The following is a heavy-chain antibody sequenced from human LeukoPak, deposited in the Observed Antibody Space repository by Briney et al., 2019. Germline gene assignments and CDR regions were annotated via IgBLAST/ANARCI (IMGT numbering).Heavy chain of an antibody. CDR2: IIPTFGTA. Sequence: GASVKVSCKASGYTFTSYYMHWVRQAPGQGLEWMGGIIPTFGTANYAQKFQGRVTITADESTSTAYMELSSLRSEDTAVYYCARGVGWADILTGYYSGAYYFDYWGQGTLVTVSS. J-gene: IGHJ4*02. CDR3: ARGVGWADILTGYYSGAYYFDY. D-gene: IGHD3-9*01. V-gene: IGHV1-69*13. CDR1: GYTFTSYY.